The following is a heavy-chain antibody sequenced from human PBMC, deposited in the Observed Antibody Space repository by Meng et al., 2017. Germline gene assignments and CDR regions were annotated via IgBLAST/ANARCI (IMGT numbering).Heavy chain of an antibody. J-gene: IGHJ4*02. Sequence: QGRLVQSGAEVKKPGASVKVSCKASGYTFTSYYMHWVRQAPGQGLEWMGIINPSGGSTSYAQKFQGRVTMTRDTSISTAYMELSRLRSDDTAVYYCARDDYGDYFDYWGQGTLVTVSS. CDR2: INPSGGST. D-gene: IGHD4-17*01. V-gene: IGHV1-46*01. CDR1: GYTFTSYY. CDR3: ARDDYGDYFDY.